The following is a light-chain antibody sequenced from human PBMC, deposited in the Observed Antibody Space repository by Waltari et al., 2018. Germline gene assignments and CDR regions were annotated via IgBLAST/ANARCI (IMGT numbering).Light chain of an antibody. J-gene: IGKJ3*01. CDR3: QQTYITPFT. V-gene: IGKV1-39*01. CDR2: AAS. CDR1: QSISNS. Sequence: DIQMTQSPSSLSAFVGDRVSITCRASQSISNSLNWYQQKPGKAPKLLIYAASSLQSGVPSRFSGRRSGTDFTLTISSLQPEDLATYYCQQTYITPFTFGPGTKVAIK.